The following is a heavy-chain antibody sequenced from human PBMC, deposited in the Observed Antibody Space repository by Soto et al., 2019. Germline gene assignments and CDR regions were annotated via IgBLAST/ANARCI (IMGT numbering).Heavy chain of an antibody. CDR2: ISAYNGNT. Sequence: ASVKVSCKAPGYAFTSCCISWVRQAPGQGLEWMGWISAYNGNTNYAQKLQGRVTMTTDNAKNTLYLQMNSLRAEDTAIYYCARVYSSLSSYDYWGQGTLVTVSS. J-gene: IGHJ4*02. V-gene: IGHV1-18*01. CDR3: ARVYSSLSSYDY. D-gene: IGHD5-18*01. CDR1: GYAFTSCC.